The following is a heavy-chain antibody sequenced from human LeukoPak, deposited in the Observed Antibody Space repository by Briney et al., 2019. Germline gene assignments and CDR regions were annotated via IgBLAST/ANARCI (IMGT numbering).Heavy chain of an antibody. CDR1: GFTFSSYG. Sequence: GGSLRLSCAASGFTFSSYGMHWVRQAPGKGLEWVAVIWYDGSNKYYEDSVKGRFTISRDNSKNTLYLQMNSLRAEDTAVYYCARGYIAAAGYFDYWGQGTLVTVSS. CDR2: IWYDGSNK. D-gene: IGHD6-13*01. J-gene: IGHJ4*02. CDR3: ARGYIAAAGYFDY. V-gene: IGHV3-33*01.